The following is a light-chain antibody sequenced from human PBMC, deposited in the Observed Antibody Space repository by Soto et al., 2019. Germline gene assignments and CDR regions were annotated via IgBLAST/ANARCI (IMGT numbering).Light chain of an antibody. V-gene: IGKV3-20*01. Sequence: DIVLTQSPGTLSLSPGERATLSCRASQSVSSSYLAWYQQKRGQAPRLLIYGASIRATGIPDRFSGSGSGIDFTLTISRLEPEDFEVYYCQHYGSSRTFGQGTKVEIK. J-gene: IGKJ1*01. CDR2: GAS. CDR1: QSVSSSY. CDR3: QHYGSSRT.